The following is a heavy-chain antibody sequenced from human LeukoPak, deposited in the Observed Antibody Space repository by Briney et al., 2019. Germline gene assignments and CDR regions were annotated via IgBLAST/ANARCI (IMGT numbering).Heavy chain of an antibody. CDR1: GFTSSSYG. V-gene: IGHV3-30*18. D-gene: IGHD3-22*01. Sequence: GGSLRLSCAASGFTSSSYGMHWVRQAPGKGLEWVAVISYDGSNKYYADSVKGRFTISRDNSKNTLYLQMNSLRAEDTAVYYCAKERDYYDSSGYSGAFDIWGQGTMVTVSS. J-gene: IGHJ3*02. CDR2: ISYDGSNK. CDR3: AKERDYYDSSGYSGAFDI.